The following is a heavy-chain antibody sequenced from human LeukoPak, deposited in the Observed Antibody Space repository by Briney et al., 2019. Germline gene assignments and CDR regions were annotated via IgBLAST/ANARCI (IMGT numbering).Heavy chain of an antibody. V-gene: IGHV3-7*01. CDR3: ARLFQGD. Sequence: GGSLRLSCAASGFTFSNYWMYWVRQAPGKGLEWVANIKQDGNEKNYVDAVKGRFTISRDNAKNSLSLQMNSLRAEDTAVYYCARLFQGDWGQGTLVTVSS. J-gene: IGHJ4*02. CDR2: IKQDGNEK. CDR1: GFTFSNYW.